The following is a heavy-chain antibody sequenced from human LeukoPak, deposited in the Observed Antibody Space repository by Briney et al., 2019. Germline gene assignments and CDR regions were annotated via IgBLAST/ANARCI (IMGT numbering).Heavy chain of an antibody. CDR1: GYTFTNYH. Sequence: ASVKVSCKAFGYTFTNYHMHWVRQAPGQGPEWMGIINPSGGSTSYAQKFQGRVTMTRDTSTSTVYMELSSLKSEDTAVYYCARERGGSSRNFDYWGQGTLVTVSS. D-gene: IGHD6-6*01. CDR3: ARERGGSSRNFDY. V-gene: IGHV1-46*01. J-gene: IGHJ4*02. CDR2: INPSGGST.